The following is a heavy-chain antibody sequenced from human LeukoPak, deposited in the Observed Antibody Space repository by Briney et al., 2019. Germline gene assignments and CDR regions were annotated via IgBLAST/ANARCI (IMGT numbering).Heavy chain of an antibody. V-gene: IGHV4-34*01. J-gene: IGHJ4*02. Sequence: SETLSLTCAVYGGSFSGYYWSWIRQSPGKGLEWIGEINHRGRSNYNPSLKSRVTISVDTSKNQFSLKLSSVTAADTAVYYCARTEPRGLDYWGQGTLVTVSS. CDR1: GGSFSGYY. D-gene: IGHD3-10*01. CDR2: INHRGRS. CDR3: ARTEPRGLDY.